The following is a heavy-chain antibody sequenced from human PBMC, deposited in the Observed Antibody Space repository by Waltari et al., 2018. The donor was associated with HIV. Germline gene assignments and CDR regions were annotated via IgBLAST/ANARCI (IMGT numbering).Heavy chain of an antibody. CDR1: GFPFDASS. D-gene: IGHD3-3*01. Sequence: EVQLVESVGGLVQPGRSLRLSCVASGFPFDASSMHWVRQSPGKGLEWVSGISWNSGITDYGDSVKGRFTISRDNAKNSLYLQMNSLTVEDTAFYYCAKGGSHLTIFEAWFDSWGQGTLVTVSS. J-gene: IGHJ5*01. CDR3: AKGGSHLTIFEAWFDS. V-gene: IGHV3-9*01. CDR2: ISWNSGIT.